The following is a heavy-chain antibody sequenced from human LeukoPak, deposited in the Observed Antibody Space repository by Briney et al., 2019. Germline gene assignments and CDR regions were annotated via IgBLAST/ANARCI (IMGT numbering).Heavy chain of an antibody. J-gene: IGHJ6*02. CDR2: IKSKTDGGTT. CDR1: GFTFNNYG. Sequence: GKSLRLSCAASGFTFNNYGMHWVRQAPGKGLEWVGRIKSKTDGGTTDYAAPVKGRFTISRDDSKNTLYLQMNSLKTEDTAVYYCTTEGATDTYYYYGMDVWGQGTTVTVSS. D-gene: IGHD4/OR15-4a*01. CDR3: TTEGATDTYYYYGMDV. V-gene: IGHV3-15*07.